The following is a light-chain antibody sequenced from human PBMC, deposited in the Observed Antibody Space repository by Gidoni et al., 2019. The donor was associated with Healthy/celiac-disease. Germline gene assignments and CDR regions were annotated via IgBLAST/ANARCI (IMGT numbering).Light chain of an antibody. CDR3: SSNTSSSARV. V-gene: IGLV2-14*01. CDR1: SSDVGGYDH. CDR2: DVS. J-gene: IGLJ3*02. Sequence: QSALPQPASVSGSPGQSITLSFTGTSSDVGGYDHVSWYQLHPGKAPKLMIYDVSTRPSGVSNRFSSSKSVNTASLTNSGLQAEDEANYYCSSNTSSSARVFGGGTKLTVL.